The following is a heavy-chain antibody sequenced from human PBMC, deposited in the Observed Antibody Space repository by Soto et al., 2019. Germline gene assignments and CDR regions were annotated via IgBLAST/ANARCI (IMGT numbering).Heavy chain of an antibody. CDR1: GYTLTELS. Sequence: ASVKVSCKVSGYTLTELSMHWVRQAPGKGLEWMGGFDPEDGETIYAQKFQGRVTMTEDTSTDTAYMELSSLRSEDTAVYYCATEIAGDYGDYEDGMDVWGQGTTVTVSS. D-gene: IGHD4-17*01. J-gene: IGHJ6*02. CDR2: FDPEDGET. CDR3: ATEIAGDYGDYEDGMDV. V-gene: IGHV1-24*01.